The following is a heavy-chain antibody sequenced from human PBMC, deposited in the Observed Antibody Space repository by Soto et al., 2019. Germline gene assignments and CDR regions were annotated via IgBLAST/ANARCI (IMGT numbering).Heavy chain of an antibody. CDR1: GGSISSYY. V-gene: IGHV4-59*08. CDR2: IYYSGST. D-gene: IGHD6-19*01. J-gene: IGHJ6*02. Sequence: SETLSLTWTVSGGSISSYYWSWIRQPPGKGLEWIGYIYYSGSTNYNPSLKSRVTISVDTSKNQFSLKLSSVTAADTAVYYCARLRYSSGWSVVTGYYYGMDVWGQGTTVTV. CDR3: ARLRYSSGWSVVTGYYYGMDV.